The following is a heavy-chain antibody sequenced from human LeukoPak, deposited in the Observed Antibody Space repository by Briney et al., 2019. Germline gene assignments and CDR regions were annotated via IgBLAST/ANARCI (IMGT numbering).Heavy chain of an antibody. CDR3: ARAVVVVPDY. D-gene: IGHD2-2*01. J-gene: IGHJ4*02. Sequence: GGSLRLSCAASGFTFSSYAMSWVRQAPGKGLEWVSAISGSGGSTYYADSVKGRFTISRDNSKNTLCLQMNSLRAEDTAVYYCARAVVVVPDYWGQGTLVTVSS. CDR1: GFTFSSYA. V-gene: IGHV3-23*01. CDR2: ISGSGGST.